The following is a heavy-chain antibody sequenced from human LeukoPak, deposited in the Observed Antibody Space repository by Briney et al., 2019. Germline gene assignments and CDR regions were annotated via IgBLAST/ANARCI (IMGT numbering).Heavy chain of an antibody. V-gene: IGHV3-74*01. CDR3: ARGYYYDSSACDY. Sequence: PGGSLRLSCAASGFTFSSNWMHWVRQAPGKGLVWVSRIKSDGSITSYADSVKGRFTISRGNAKNTLYLQMNSLRAEDTAVYYCARGYYYDSSACDYWGQGTLVTVSS. CDR1: GFTFSSNW. J-gene: IGHJ4*02. CDR2: IKSDGSIT. D-gene: IGHD3-22*01.